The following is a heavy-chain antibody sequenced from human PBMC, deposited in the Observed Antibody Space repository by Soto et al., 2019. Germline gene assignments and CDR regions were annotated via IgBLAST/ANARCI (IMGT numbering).Heavy chain of an antibody. Sequence: ASETLSLTCTVSGGSISSYYWSWIRQPPGKGLEWIGYIYYSGSTNYNPSLKSRVTISVDTSKNQFSLKLSSVTAADTAVYYCARHVIDYGDFGALDYWGQGTLVTVSS. CDR1: GGSISSYY. J-gene: IGHJ4*02. V-gene: IGHV4-59*01. CDR3: ARHVIDYGDFGALDY. D-gene: IGHD4-17*01. CDR2: IYYSGST.